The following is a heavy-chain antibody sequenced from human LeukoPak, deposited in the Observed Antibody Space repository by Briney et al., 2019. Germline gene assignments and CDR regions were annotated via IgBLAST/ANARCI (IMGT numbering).Heavy chain of an antibody. CDR1: GFTFSSYG. CDR2: ISYDGSNK. CDR3: ATYPISSWYYFDY. D-gene: IGHD6-13*01. V-gene: IGHV3-30*03. J-gene: IGHJ4*02. Sequence: GGSLRLSCAASGFTFSSYGMHWVRQAPGKGLEWVAVISYDGSNKYYADSVKGRFTISRDNSKNTLYLQMNSLRAEDTAVYYCATYPISSWYYFDYWGQGTLVTVSS.